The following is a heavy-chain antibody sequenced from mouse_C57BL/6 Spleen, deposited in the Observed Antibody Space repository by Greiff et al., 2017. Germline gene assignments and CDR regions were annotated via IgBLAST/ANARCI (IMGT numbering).Heavy chain of an antibody. CDR1: GFTFSSYA. Sequence: EVMLVESGGGLVKPGGSLKLSCAASGFTFSSYALSWVRQTPEKRLEWVATISDGGSYTYYPDNVKGRFTISRDNAKNNLYLQMSHLKSEDIAMYYCARSYGSSYDYWCQGTTLTVSS. CDR2: ISDGGSYT. J-gene: IGHJ2*01. V-gene: IGHV5-4*03. CDR3: ARSYGSSYDY. D-gene: IGHD1-1*01.